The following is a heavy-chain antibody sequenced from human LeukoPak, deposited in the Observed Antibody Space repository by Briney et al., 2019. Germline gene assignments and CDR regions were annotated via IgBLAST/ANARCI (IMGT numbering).Heavy chain of an antibody. CDR1: GGSISSSSYY. Sequence: SETLSLTCTVSGGSISSSSYYWGWIRQPPGKGLEWIGSIYYSGSTYYNPSLKSRVTISVDTSKNQFSLKLSSVTAADTAVYYCASDDFWTRRGAFDIWGQGTMVTVSS. D-gene: IGHD3-3*01. CDR3: ASDDFWTRRGAFDI. CDR2: IYYSGST. J-gene: IGHJ3*02. V-gene: IGHV4-39*01.